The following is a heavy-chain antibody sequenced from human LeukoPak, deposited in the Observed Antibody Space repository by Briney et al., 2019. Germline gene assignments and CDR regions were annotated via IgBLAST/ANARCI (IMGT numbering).Heavy chain of an antibody. Sequence: PGGSLRLSCAASGFTFSSYKMNWVRQAPGKGLEWVSYISSSGSTIYYADSVKGRFTISRDNAKNSLYLQMNSLRAEDTAVYYCARDKIGVVTGFDYWGQGTLVTVSS. CDR2: ISSSGSTI. V-gene: IGHV3-48*03. CDR1: GFTFSSYK. J-gene: IGHJ4*02. D-gene: IGHD3-3*01. CDR3: ARDKIGVVTGFDY.